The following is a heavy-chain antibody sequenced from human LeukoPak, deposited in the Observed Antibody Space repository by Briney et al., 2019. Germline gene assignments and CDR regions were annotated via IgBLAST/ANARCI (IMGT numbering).Heavy chain of an antibody. V-gene: IGHV4-34*01. J-gene: IGHJ4*02. CDR2: IKHSGST. D-gene: IGHD6-13*01. CDR3: AGGRQLVDY. CDR1: GGSFRGYY. Sequence: PSETLSLTCAVYGGSFRGYYWSWIRPPPGKGREWIGEIKHSGSTNYNPSLKSRVTISVDTSKNQFSLKLSSVTAADTAVYYCAGGRQLVDYWGQGTLVTVSS.